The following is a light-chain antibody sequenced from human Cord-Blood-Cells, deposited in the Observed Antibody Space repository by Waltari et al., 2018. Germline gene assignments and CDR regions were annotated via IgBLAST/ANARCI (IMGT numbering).Light chain of an antibody. CDR2: EGS. CDR1: SSDVGCYNL. V-gene: IGLV2-23*01. Sequence: SALTQPASVSGSPGQSITLSCTGTSSDVGCYNLVPWYQQHTGKAPKLMIYEGSKRPSGVSNRFSGSKSGNTASLTISGLQAEDEADYYCCSYAGSSTYVFGTGTKVTVL. CDR3: CSYAGSSTYV. J-gene: IGLJ1*01.